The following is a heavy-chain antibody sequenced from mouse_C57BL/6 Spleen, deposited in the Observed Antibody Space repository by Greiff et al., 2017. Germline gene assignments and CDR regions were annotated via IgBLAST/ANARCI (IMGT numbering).Heavy chain of an antibody. J-gene: IGHJ4*01. V-gene: IGHV1-64*01. CDR3: ARGPPTIVTPYYAMDY. CDR2: IHPNSGST. Sequence: VQRVESGAELVKPGASVKLSCKASGYTFTSYWMHWVKQRPGQGLEWIGMIHPNSGSTNYNEKFKSKATLTVDKSSSTAYMQLSSLTSEDSAVYYCARGPPTIVTPYYAMDYWGQGTSVTVSS. CDR1: GYTFTSYW. D-gene: IGHD2-5*01.